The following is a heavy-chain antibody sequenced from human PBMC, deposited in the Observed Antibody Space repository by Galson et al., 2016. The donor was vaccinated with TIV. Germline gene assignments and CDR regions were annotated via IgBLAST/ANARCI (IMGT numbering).Heavy chain of an antibody. V-gene: IGHV4-59*01. CDR2: TYSSETT. D-gene: IGHD3-10*01. Sequence: ETLSLTCTVSGGSISSYDWSWIRQPPGKGLEWIGYTYSSETTKYNPSLKSRVIISVDTSKNQFSLRLSSVTAADTAVYYCARFVKSMTLVRGVYYFDSWGQGTLVTVSS. J-gene: IGHJ4*02. CDR3: ARFVKSMTLVRGVYYFDS. CDR1: GGSISSYD.